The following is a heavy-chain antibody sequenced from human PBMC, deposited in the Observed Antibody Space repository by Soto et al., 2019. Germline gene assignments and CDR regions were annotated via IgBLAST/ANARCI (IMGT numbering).Heavy chain of an antibody. CDR3: ARGGHVVVVTAAFDY. V-gene: IGHV1-46*03. CDR2: INPSGGHT. J-gene: IGHJ4*02. D-gene: IGHD2-21*02. Sequence: QVQLMQSGAEVKKPGASVKVSCKASGNTFSNYYIHWVRQAPGQGLEWMGTINPSGGHTTYAQKFLGRVTXAXXXSXXTLYMELTRLRSEDTAGYYCARGGHVVVVTAAFDYWGQGTLVTVSS. CDR1: GNTFSNYY.